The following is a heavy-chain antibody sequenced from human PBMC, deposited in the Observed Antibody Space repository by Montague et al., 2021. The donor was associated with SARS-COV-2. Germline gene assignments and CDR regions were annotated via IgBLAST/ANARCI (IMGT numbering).Heavy chain of an antibody. CDR1: DGSISSSSYY. Sequence: ETLSLTCTVSDGSISSSSYYWGWIRQPPGKGLEWIGNIYYSGSTYYNPSLKSRVTISVDTSKNQFSLKLSSVTAADTAVYFCARGMIRGVTTPFDCWGQGSQVTVSS. D-gene: IGHD3-10*01. CDR3: ARGMIRGVTTPFDC. CDR2: IYYSGST. V-gene: IGHV4-39*01. J-gene: IGHJ4*02.